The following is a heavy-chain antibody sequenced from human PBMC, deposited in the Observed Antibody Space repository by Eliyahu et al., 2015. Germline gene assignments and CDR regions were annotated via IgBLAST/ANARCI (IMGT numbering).Heavy chain of an antibody. D-gene: IGHD5-18*01. CDR2: ISYDGSNK. CDR3: AKDSGLXGYSSFYYFDY. V-gene: IGHV3-30*18. J-gene: IGHJ4*02. Sequence: QVQLVESGGGVVQPGRSLRLSCXAXGFSXXXXGMHWVRQAPGKGLEWVAVISYDGSNKYYADSVKGRFTISRDNSKNTLYLQMNSLRAEDTAVYYCAKDSGLXGYSSFYYFDYWGQGTLVTVSS. CDR1: GFSXXXXG.